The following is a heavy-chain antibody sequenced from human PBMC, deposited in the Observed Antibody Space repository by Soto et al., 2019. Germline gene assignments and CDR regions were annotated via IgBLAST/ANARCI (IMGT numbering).Heavy chain of an antibody. Sequence: QVNLVQSGAEVKKPGASVKVSCKASGYNFNGYYIHWVRQAPGQGLEWRGWMNPNTGGANYAQKFQGKVIMTTDTSISTAYLELRSLTSDDTAVYYCAKVISTVGSKQWLAQTKHQALDYWGQGTLVNVSS. CDR3: AKVISTVGSKQWLAQTKHQALDY. D-gene: IGHD6-19*01. CDR2: MNPNTGGA. V-gene: IGHV1-2*02. CDR1: GYNFNGYY. J-gene: IGHJ4*02.